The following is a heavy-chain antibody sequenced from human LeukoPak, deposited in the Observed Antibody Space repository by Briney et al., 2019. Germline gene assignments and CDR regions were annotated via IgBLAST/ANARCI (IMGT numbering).Heavy chain of an antibody. D-gene: IGHD2-2*01. CDR2: INIKSGGT. Sequence: GASVKVSFEASGYTFTDNYIHWVRQAPGQGLEWMGWINIKSGGTNYAQKLQGRVTMTRDTSISTAYMELSSLRSDDTAVYFCARGVGSSWFDPWGEGTVVSVSS. V-gene: IGHV1-2*02. CDR3: ARGVGSSWFDP. J-gene: IGHJ5*02. CDR1: GYTFTDNY.